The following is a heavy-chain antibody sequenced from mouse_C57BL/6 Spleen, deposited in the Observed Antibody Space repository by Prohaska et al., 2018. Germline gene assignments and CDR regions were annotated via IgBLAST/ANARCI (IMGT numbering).Heavy chain of an antibody. D-gene: IGHD1-1*01. Sequence: HGKSLEWIGHINPNNGGTSYNQKFKGKATLTVNKSSSTASMELRSLTSEDSAVYYCAGWRYGSSLYYYAMDYWGQGTSVTVSS. J-gene: IGHJ4*01. CDR2: INPNNGGT. V-gene: IGHV1-22*01. CDR3: AGWRYGSSLYYYAMDY.